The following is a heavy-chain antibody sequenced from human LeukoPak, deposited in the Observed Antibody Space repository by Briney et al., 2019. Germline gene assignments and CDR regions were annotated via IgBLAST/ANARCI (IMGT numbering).Heavy chain of an antibody. CDR3: ARGGGSCSSTSCSSTYYYYYYMDV. J-gene: IGHJ6*03. Sequence: ASVKVSCKASGYTFTSYDINWVRQATGQGLEWMGWMNPNSGDTGYAQKFQGRVTMTRNTSISTAYMELSSLRSEDTAVYYCARGGGSCSSTSCSSTYYYYYYMDVSGKGTTVTVSS. CDR2: MNPNSGDT. V-gene: IGHV1-8*01. D-gene: IGHD2-2*01. CDR1: GYTFTSYD.